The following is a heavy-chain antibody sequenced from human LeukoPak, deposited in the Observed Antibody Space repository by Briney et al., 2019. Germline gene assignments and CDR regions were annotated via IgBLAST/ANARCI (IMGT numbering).Heavy chain of an antibody. CDR2: INTNTGNP. D-gene: IGHD3-10*01. Sequence: ASVKVSCKASGYTFTSYAMNWVRQAPGQGLEWMGWINTNTGNPTYAQGFTGRFVFSLDTSVSTAYLQISSLKAEDTAVYYCARDPERINYYGSGSYLDYWGQGTPVTVSS. CDR3: ARDPERINYYGSGSYLDY. CDR1: GYTFTSYA. V-gene: IGHV7-4-1*02. J-gene: IGHJ4*02.